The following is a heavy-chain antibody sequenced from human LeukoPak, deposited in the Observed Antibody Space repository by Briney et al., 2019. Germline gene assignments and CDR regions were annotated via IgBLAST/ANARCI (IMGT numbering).Heavy chain of an antibody. Sequence: PSETLSLTCAVSGASISNPFWWSWVRQTPGKGLEWIGEIYQSGSPNYNPSLKSRVTMSVDKSKNLVFLRLMSVTAADTAVYFCARVGHRKAAAGVFDYWGQGMLVTVSS. CDR2: IYQSGSP. CDR1: GASISNPFW. CDR3: ARVGHRKAAAGVFDY. D-gene: IGHD6-13*01. J-gene: IGHJ4*02. V-gene: IGHV4-4*02.